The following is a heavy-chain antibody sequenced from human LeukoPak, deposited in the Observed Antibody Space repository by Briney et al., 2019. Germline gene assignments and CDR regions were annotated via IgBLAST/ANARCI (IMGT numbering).Heavy chain of an antibody. CDR2: IKSDGST. V-gene: IGHV3-74*01. CDR3: ARAPSEIGGYYPEYFRH. Sequence: GGSLRLSCAASGCTFSNYWMHWVRQAPGKGLVWVSRIKSDGSTNYADSVKGRFTISRDNAKNTLSLQMNSLRPEDTGVYYCARAPSEIGGYYPEYFRHWGQGTLVTVSP. CDR1: GCTFSNYW. J-gene: IGHJ1*01. D-gene: IGHD3-3*01.